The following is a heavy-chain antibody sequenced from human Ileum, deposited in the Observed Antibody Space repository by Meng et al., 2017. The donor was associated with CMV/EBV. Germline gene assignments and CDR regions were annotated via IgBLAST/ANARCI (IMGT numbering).Heavy chain of an antibody. V-gene: IGHV1-69*12. CDR3: AKEEDTSMVGVNWFDP. J-gene: IGHJ5*02. CDR2: ILPLFNIS. CDR1: GGSLNSFS. D-gene: IGHD5-18*01. Sequence: QVHRVQSGAEVKKPGSSVKVSCKASGGSLNSFSITWVRQAPGQGLEWMGGILPLFNISYYAQSFQGRIIITADESTSTVYMEVGGLRPEDTAMYYCAKEEDTSMVGVNWFDPWGQGTLVTVSS.